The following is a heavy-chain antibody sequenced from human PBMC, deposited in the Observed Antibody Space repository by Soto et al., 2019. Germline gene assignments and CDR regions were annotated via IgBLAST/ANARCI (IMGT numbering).Heavy chain of an antibody. V-gene: IGHV2-5*02. J-gene: IGHJ5*02. CDR1: GFSLSTSGVG. CDR3: AHSPNDYDSGLWFDP. D-gene: IGHD3-16*01. CDR2: IYWDDDK. Sequence: QITLKESGPTLVKPTQTLTLTCTFSGFSLSTSGVGVGWIRQPPGKALEWLALIYWDDDKRYSPSLKSRLTITKDTSKNQVVLTMTNMDPVDTATYYGAHSPNDYDSGLWFDPWGQGTLVTVSS.